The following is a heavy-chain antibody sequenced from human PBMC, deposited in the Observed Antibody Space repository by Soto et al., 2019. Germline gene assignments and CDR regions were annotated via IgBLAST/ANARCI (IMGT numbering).Heavy chain of an antibody. D-gene: IGHD3-3*01. CDR3: ARGNPFYFWTPDAFDF. V-gene: IGHV4-4*02. J-gene: IGHJ3*01. CDR1: GGSIITSNG. CDR2: ISHSGNT. Sequence: SQTLSLTCTVAGGSIITSNGWSWVSQPSGKGLEWIGEISHSGNTNYNPSLKSRVTISVDKSKSQFSLRLTSVTAADTAVYFCARGNPFYFWTPDAFDFWRRGTLVTVSS.